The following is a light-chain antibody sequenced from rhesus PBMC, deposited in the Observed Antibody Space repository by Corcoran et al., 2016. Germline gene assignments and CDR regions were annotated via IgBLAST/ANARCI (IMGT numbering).Light chain of an antibody. Sequence: DIQMTQSPSSLSASVGDRVTITCRASQGITYDLAWYQQKLGETPKLLIYEASSLQSGLPSRFSGSGSGTDFTLTISRLQSEGFAAYYCQHYYSTPYSFGQGTKVEIK. J-gene: IGKJ2*01. CDR1: QGITYD. CDR3: QHYYSTPYS. V-gene: IGKV1-21*01. CDR2: EAS.